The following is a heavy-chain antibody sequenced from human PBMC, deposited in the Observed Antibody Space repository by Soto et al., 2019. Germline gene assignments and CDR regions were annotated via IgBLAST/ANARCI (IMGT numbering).Heavy chain of an antibody. CDR1: GGSVSSGSYY. J-gene: IGHJ4*02. CDR2: IYYSGST. V-gene: IGHV4-61*01. Sequence: QVQLQESGPGLVKPSETLSLTCTVSGGSVSSGSYYWSWIRQPPGKGLEWIGYIYYSGSTNYNPSLKSRVTISVDTSKNQFSLKLSSVTAADTAVYYCARELQAVAGAFDYWGQGTLVTVSS. CDR3: ARELQAVAGAFDY. D-gene: IGHD6-19*01.